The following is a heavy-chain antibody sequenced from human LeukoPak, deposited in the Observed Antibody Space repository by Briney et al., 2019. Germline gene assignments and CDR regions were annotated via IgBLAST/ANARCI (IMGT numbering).Heavy chain of an antibody. V-gene: IGHV4-4*07. J-gene: IGHJ4*02. D-gene: IGHD3-22*01. CDR1: GGSISSYY. CDR3: ARDRFYYHHSGYYGFDY. Sequence: PSETLSLTCTVSGGSISSYYWSWIRQPAGKGLEWIGRIYTSGSTNYNPSLKSRVTMSVDTSKNQFSLKLSSATAADTAVYYCARDRFYYHHSGYYGFDYWGQGTLVTVSS. CDR2: IYTSGST.